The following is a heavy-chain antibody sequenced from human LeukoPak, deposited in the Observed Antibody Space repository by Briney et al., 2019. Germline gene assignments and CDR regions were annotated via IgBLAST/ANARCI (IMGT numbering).Heavy chain of an antibody. V-gene: IGHV4-59*08. CDR3: ARRGYFDY. CDR1: GGSFSGYY. J-gene: IGHJ4*02. CDR2: IYYSGSA. Sequence: SETLSLTCAVYGGSFSGYYWGWIRQPPGKRLEWIGHIYYSGSAYYNPSLKSRVTISIDTSKNQFSLKLTSVTAADTAIYYCARRGYFDYWGQGILVTVSA.